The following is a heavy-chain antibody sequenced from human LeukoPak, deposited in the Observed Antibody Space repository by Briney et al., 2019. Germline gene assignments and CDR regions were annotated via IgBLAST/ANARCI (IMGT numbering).Heavy chain of an antibody. V-gene: IGHV4-59*01. CDR1: GGSISSYY. D-gene: IGHD6-19*01. J-gene: IGHJ3*02. CDR3: ARGGLDDAFDI. Sequence: PSETLSLTCTVFGGSISSYYWSWIRQPPGKGLEWIGYIYFSGSKNYNPSLKRRVTISVDTSKKQFSLRRSSVTAADTAVYYCARGGLDDAFDIWGQGTMVTVSS. CDR2: IYFSGSK.